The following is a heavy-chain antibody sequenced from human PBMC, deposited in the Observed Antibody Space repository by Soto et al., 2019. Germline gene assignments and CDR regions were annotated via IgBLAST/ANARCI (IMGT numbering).Heavy chain of an antibody. D-gene: IGHD2-15*01. J-gene: IGHJ6*02. Sequence: QVQLVESGGGVVQPGRSLRLSCAASGFTFSSYAMHWVRQAPGKGLEWVAVISYDGSNKYYADSVKGRFTISRDNSKNTLNLQMNSLRAEDTAVYYCARAPGWSGMDVWGQGTTVTVSS. CDR3: ARAPGWSGMDV. CDR2: ISYDGSNK. V-gene: IGHV3-30-3*01. CDR1: GFTFSSYA.